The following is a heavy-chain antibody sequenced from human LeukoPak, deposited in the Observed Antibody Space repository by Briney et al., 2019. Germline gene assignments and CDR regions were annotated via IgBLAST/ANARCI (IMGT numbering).Heavy chain of an antibody. V-gene: IGHV3-30-3*01. Sequence: GRSLRLSCAASGFTFSSYAMHWVRQAPGKGLEWVAVISYDGSNKYYADSVKGRFTISRDNSKNTLYLQMNSLRAEDTAVYYCASGYDFWSGYSFDYWGQGTLVTVSS. D-gene: IGHD3-3*01. CDR1: GFTFSSYA. CDR3: ASGYDFWSGYSFDY. CDR2: ISYDGSNK. J-gene: IGHJ4*02.